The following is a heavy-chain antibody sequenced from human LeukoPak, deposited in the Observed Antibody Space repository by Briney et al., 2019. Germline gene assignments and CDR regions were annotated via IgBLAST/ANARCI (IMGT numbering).Heavy chain of an antibody. Sequence: TGGSRRLSCAASGFTFSDYYMSWIRQAPGKGLEWVANIKQDGSEKYYVDSVRGRFTISRDNAKNSLYLQMNSLRAEDTAVYYCARDGDYYDSSGSPHDALDIWGQGTVVTVSS. J-gene: IGHJ3*02. D-gene: IGHD3-22*01. V-gene: IGHV3-7*01. CDR2: IKQDGSEK. CDR1: GFTFSDYY. CDR3: ARDGDYYDSSGSPHDALDI.